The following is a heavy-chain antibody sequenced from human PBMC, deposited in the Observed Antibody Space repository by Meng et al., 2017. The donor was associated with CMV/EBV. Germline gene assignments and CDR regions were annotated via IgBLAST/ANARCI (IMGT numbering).Heavy chain of an antibody. J-gene: IGHJ4*02. D-gene: IGHD1-26*01. CDR3: AANIGGSYEGLYYFDY. CDR2: TSSSGSTI. CDR1: GFTFSDYY. V-gene: IGHV3-11*01. Sequence: GESLKISCAASGFTFSDYYMSWIRQAPGKGLEWVSYTSSSGSTIYYADSVKGRFTISRDNAKNSLYLQMNSLRAEDTAVYYCAANIGGSYEGLYYFDYWGQGTLVTVSS.